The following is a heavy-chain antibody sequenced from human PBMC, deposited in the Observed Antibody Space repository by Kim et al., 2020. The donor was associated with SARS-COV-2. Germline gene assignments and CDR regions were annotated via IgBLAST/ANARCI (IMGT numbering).Heavy chain of an antibody. V-gene: IGHV3-9*01. Sequence: GGSLRLSCAASGFTFDDYAMHWVRQAPGKGLEWVSGISWNSGSIGYADSVKGRFTISRDNAKNSLYLQMNSLRAEDTALYYCAKDRSSSWRATYYFDYRGQGTLVTVSS. D-gene: IGHD6-13*01. J-gene: IGHJ4*02. CDR3: AKDRSSSWRATYYFDY. CDR2: ISWNSGSI. CDR1: GFTFDDYA.